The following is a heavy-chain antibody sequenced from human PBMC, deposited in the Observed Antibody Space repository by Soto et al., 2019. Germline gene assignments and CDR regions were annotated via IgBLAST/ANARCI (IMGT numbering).Heavy chain of an antibody. V-gene: IGHV5-51*01. CDR3: ARLEWVRYFDWSGGDCYPPCYYGMDV. J-gene: IGHJ6*02. CDR1: GYSFTSYW. Sequence: PGESLKISCKGSGYSFTSYWIGWVRQMPGKGLEWMGIIYPGDSDTRYSPSFQGQVTISADKSISTAYLQWSSLKASDTAMYYCARLEWVRYFDWSGGDCYPPCYYGMDVWGQGTTVTVSS. CDR2: IYPGDSDT. D-gene: IGHD3-9*01.